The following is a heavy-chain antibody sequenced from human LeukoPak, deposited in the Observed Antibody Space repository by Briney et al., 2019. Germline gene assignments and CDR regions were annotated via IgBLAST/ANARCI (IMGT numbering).Heavy chain of an antibody. Sequence: GGSLRLSCAASGFRFSEYAMNWVRQAPGKGLEWVSVIYSGGRTYYADSVKGRFTISRDNSKNTLYLQMNRLRAEDTAVYYCARAGPSSSWHQFDYWGQGTLVTVSS. J-gene: IGHJ4*02. CDR2: IYSGGRT. CDR1: GFRFSEYA. CDR3: ARAGPSSSWHQFDY. D-gene: IGHD6-13*01. V-gene: IGHV3-66*01.